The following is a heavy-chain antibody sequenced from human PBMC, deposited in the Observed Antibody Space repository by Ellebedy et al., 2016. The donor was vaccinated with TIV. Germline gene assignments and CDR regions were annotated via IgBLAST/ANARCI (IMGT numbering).Heavy chain of an antibody. V-gene: IGHV4-61*01. CDR2: VYYRGNT. Sequence: SETLSLTXNVSGGSVSSGNYYWSWIRQPPGKGLEWIGYVYYRGNTNSNPSLKSRVTISVDTSKNQFSLRLISVTAADTAVYYCARNGYSGFDFNFDYWGQGTLVTVSS. CDR1: GGSVSSGNYY. CDR3: ARNGYSGFDFNFDY. J-gene: IGHJ4*02. D-gene: IGHD5-12*01.